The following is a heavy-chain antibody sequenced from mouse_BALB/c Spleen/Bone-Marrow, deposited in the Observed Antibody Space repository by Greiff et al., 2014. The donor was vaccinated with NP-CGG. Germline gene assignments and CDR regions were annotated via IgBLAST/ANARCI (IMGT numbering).Heavy chain of an antibody. V-gene: IGHV2-9*02. D-gene: IGHD6-1*01. Sequence: QVQLKESGPGLVAPSQSLSITCTVSGSSLTNYGVYWVRQPPGKGLEWLGVIWAGGSTNYNSALMSRLSISKDNSKSQVFLKMNRLQTDYPAMYLFARPTPGYYAVDYWGQGTPVPVSP. CDR1: GSSLTNYG. CDR3: ARPTPGYYAVDY. CDR2: IWAGGST. J-gene: IGHJ4*01.